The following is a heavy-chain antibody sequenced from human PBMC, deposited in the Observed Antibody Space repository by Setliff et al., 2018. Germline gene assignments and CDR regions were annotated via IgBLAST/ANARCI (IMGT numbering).Heavy chain of an antibody. Sequence: SETLSLTCSVSGASISSNYWSWIRQPPGKGLEWIGYIYHNGNTNFNPSLKTRVTMSVDPSKNQFALNLRSVTAADTAVYYCVRDRTASSYGLDVWAQGTTVTVSS. CDR3: VRDRTASSYGLDV. CDR1: GASISSNY. V-gene: IGHV4-59*01. CDR2: IYHNGNT. J-gene: IGHJ6*02. D-gene: IGHD3-16*01.